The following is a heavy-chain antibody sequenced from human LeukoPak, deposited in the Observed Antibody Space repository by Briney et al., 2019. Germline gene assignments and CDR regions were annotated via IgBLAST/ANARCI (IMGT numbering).Heavy chain of an antibody. CDR3: FLPRYYGSGSYYNVLDY. V-gene: IGHV3-49*04. CDR2: IRSKAYGGTT. J-gene: IGHJ4*02. D-gene: IGHD3-10*01. CDR1: GFTFGDYA. Sequence: HPGGSLRLSCTASGFTFGDYAMSWVRQAPGKGLEWVGFIRSKAYGGTTEYAASVKGRFTISRDDSKSIAYLQMNSLKTEDTAVYYCFLPRYYGSGSYYNVLDYWGQGTLVTVSS.